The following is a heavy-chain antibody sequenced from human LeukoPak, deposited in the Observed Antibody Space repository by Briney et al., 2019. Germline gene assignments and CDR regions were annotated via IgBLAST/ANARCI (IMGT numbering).Heavy chain of an antibody. Sequence: SQTLSLTCTVSGGSISSGGYYWSWIRQHPGKGLEWIGYIYYSGSTYYNPSLKSRVTISVDTSKNQFSLKLSSVTAADTAVYYCARGRGYDYVWGKSIGVYFDYWGQGTLVTVSS. J-gene: IGHJ4*02. CDR3: ARGRGYDYVWGKSIGVYFDY. CDR2: IYYSGST. D-gene: IGHD3-16*01. V-gene: IGHV4-31*03. CDR1: GGSISSGGYY.